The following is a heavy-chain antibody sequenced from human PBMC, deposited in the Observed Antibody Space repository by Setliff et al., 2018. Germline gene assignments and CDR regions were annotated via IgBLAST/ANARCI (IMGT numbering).Heavy chain of an antibody. J-gene: IGHJ6*02. V-gene: IGHV3-21*01. CDR2: ISSKNSYI. D-gene: IGHD3-3*01. CDR1: GFTFSSYS. Sequence: PGGSLRLSCAASGFTFSSYSMNWVRQAPGKGLGWVLSISSKNSYIYYADSVKGRFTISRDNAKNSLYLQMNSLRAEDTAVYYCAREVNDNFWSGYLYYYGMDVWGQGTTVTVSS. CDR3: AREVNDNFWSGYLYYYGMDV.